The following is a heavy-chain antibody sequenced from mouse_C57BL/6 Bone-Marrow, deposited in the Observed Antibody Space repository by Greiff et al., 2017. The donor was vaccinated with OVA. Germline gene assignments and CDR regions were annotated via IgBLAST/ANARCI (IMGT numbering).Heavy chain of an antibody. Sequence: QVQLKQPGAELVKPGASVKVSCKASGYTFTSYWMHWVKQRPGQGLEWIVRIHPSDSDTNYNQKFKGKATLTVDKSSSTAYMQLSSLTSEDSAVYYCAIEIYYDYPFFDYWGQGTTLTVSS. D-gene: IGHD2-4*01. CDR3: AIEIYYDYPFFDY. V-gene: IGHV1-74*01. CDR2: IHPSDSDT. J-gene: IGHJ2*01. CDR1: GYTFTSYW.